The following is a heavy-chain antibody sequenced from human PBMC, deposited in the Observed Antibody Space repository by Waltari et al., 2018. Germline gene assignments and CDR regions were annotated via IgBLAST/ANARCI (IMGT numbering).Heavy chain of an antibody. CDR2: IYYSGST. CDR3: ARVAAADYWYFDL. CDR1: GGSISSHY. V-gene: IGHV4-59*11. D-gene: IGHD6-13*01. J-gene: IGHJ2*01. Sequence: QVQLQESGPGPVKPSETLSLTCTVSGGSISSHYWSWIRQPPGKGLEWIGYIYYSGSTNYNPSLKSRVTISVDTSKNQFSLKLSSVTAADTAVYYCARVAAADYWYFDLWGRGTLVTVSS.